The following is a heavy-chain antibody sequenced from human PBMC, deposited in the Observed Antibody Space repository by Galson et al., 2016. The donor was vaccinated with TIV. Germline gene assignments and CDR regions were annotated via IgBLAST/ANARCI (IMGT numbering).Heavy chain of an antibody. CDR3: ASDHEGDSWSGSYRVGYYNFMDV. D-gene: IGHD3-3*01. Sequence: SVKVSCKASRGTFSSYAISWVRQAPGQGLEWMGKIIPILGIANYAQKFQGRLSIIADKSTSTAYMEMSSLRSEDTAVYYCASDHEGDSWSGSYRVGYYNFMDVWGKGTTVTVSS. V-gene: IGHV1-69*04. CDR2: IIPILGIA. J-gene: IGHJ6*03. CDR1: RGTFSSYA.